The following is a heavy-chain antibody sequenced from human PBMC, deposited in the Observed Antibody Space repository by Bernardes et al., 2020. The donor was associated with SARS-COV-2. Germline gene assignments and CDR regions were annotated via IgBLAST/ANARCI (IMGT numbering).Heavy chain of an antibody. CDR1: GFTFSSSW. CDR2: TNSDGSST. CDR3: ARDLGYCTNGVCSP. V-gene: IGHV3-74*01. D-gene: IGHD2-8*01. Sequence: GGSLRLSCAASGFTFSSSWMHWVRQAPGKGLVWVSRTNSDGSSTNYADSVKGRFTISRDNAKNTLYLQMNSLRAEDRAVYYCARDLGYCTNGVCSPWGQGTLVTVSS. J-gene: IGHJ5*02.